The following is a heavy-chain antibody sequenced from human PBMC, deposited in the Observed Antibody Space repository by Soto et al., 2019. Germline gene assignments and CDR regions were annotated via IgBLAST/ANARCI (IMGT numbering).Heavy chain of an antibody. CDR2: IRSKAYGGTT. D-gene: IGHD3-3*01. CDR3: TRDQAILRFLEWLLPIAGY. CDR1: GFTFGDYA. Sequence: GGSLRLSCTASGFTFGDYAMSWFRQAPGKGLEWVGFIRSKAYGGTTEYAASVKGRFTISRDDSKSIAYLQMNSLKTEDTAVYYCTRDQAILRFLEWLLPIAGYWGQGTLVTVSS. J-gene: IGHJ4*02. V-gene: IGHV3-49*03.